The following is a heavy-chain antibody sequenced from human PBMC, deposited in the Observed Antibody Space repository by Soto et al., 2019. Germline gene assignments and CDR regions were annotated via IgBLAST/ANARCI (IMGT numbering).Heavy chain of an antibody. D-gene: IGHD5-12*01. Sequence: GSLRLSFSAPWFTFRRYAMHWVRPAPGEGLENFLAISSNGGSTYYADSVKGRFTISRDNSKNTLYLQMSSLRAEDTAVYYCVKDGYSGYDDLGYYYYYYGMDVWGQGTTVTVSS. CDR3: VKDGYSGYDDLGYYYYYYGMDV. CDR1: WFTFRRYA. J-gene: IGHJ6*02. CDR2: ISSNGGST. V-gene: IGHV3-64D*08.